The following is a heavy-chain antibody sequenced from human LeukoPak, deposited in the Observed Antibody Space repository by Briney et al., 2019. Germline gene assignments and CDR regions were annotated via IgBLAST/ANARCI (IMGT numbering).Heavy chain of an antibody. CDR1: GGSISSYY. V-gene: IGHV4-59*12. CDR3: TRDATAGNFDY. D-gene: IGHD6-13*01. CDR2: ISYSGST. Sequence: PSETLSLTCTVSGGSISSYYWSWIRQPPGKGLEWIGYISYSGSTNYNPSLKSRVTISVDTSKNQFSLKLTSVTAADTAVYYCTRDATAGNFDYWGQGTLVTVSS. J-gene: IGHJ4*02.